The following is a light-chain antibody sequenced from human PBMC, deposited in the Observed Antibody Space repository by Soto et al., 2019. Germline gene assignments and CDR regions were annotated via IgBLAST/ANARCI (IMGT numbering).Light chain of an antibody. V-gene: IGKV1-5*03. Sequence: DIQMTQSPSTLSASVGDRVTITCRASPSISSWLAWYQQKTGKAPKLLIYKASSLESGVPSRFSGSGSGTEFTLTISSLQPYDFATYYCQQYNSYPWTFGQGTKVEIK. J-gene: IGKJ1*01. CDR3: QQYNSYPWT. CDR2: KAS. CDR1: PSISSW.